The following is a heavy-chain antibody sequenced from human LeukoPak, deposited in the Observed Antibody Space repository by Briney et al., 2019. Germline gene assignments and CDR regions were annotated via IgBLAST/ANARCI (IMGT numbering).Heavy chain of an antibody. Sequence: SETLSLTCAVYGGSFSGKYWTWIRQPPHKGLEWIGEITHSGSTYYSPSLKSRVTISVDTSRNQFSLKLNSVTAADTAVYYCARDLMTWGQGTLVTVSS. CDR2: ITHSGST. J-gene: IGHJ4*02. V-gene: IGHV4-34*01. CDR1: GGSFSGKY. CDR3: ARDLMT.